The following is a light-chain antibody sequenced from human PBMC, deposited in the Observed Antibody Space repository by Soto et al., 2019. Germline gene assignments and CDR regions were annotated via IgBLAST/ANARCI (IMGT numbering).Light chain of an antibody. CDR1: SSDVGGYNY. CDR3: SSYTTSNTPQIV. CDR2: DVS. V-gene: IGLV2-14*03. J-gene: IGLJ1*01. Sequence: QSVLTQPASVSGSPGQSITISCTGTSSDVGGYNYVSWYQHHPGKAPKLMIFDVSNRPSGVSNRFSGSKSGNTASLTISGLQPEDEADYYCSSYTTSNTPQIVFGNGTKVTAL.